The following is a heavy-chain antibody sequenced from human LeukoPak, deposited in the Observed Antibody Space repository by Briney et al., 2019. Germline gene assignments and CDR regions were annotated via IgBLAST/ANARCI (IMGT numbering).Heavy chain of an antibody. CDR2: ISGSGGST. D-gene: IGHD6-13*01. Sequence: GGSLRLSCAASGFTFSSYAMSWVRQAPGKGLEWVSAISGSGGSTYYADSVKGRFTISRDNSKNTPYLQMNSLRAEDTAVYYCAKDISRIAAAGEYFQHWGQGTLVTVSS. V-gene: IGHV3-23*01. CDR1: GFTFSSYA. CDR3: AKDISRIAAAGEYFQH. J-gene: IGHJ1*01.